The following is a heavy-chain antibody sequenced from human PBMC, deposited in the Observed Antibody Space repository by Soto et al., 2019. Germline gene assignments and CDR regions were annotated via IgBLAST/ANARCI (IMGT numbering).Heavy chain of an antibody. CDR2: ISAYNGNT. V-gene: IGHV1-18*01. D-gene: IGHD2-15*01. CDR3: ARDLGPVVVVAATGGGAFDI. Sequence: ASVKVSCKASGYTFTSYGISWVRQAPGQGLEWMGWISAYNGNTNYAQKLQGRVTMTTDTSTSTAYMELRSLRSDDTAVYYCARDLGPVVVVAATGGGAFDIWGQGTMVTVSS. J-gene: IGHJ3*02. CDR1: GYTFTSYG.